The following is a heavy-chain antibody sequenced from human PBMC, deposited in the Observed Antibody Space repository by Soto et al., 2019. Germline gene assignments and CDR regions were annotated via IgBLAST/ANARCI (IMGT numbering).Heavy chain of an antibody. CDR1: GYTFTSYG. CDR2: ITAYNGTT. J-gene: IGHJ5*02. Sequence: GASVKVACKASGYTFTSYGISWVQQAPGQGLEWMGRITAYNGTTNYAQKLQGRVNMTTDTSTSTAYMELRSLRSDDPAVYYCARVLGSSHGWFDPWGQAPLVTVSS. D-gene: IGHD1-26*01. CDR3: ARVLGSSHGWFDP. V-gene: IGHV1-18*01.